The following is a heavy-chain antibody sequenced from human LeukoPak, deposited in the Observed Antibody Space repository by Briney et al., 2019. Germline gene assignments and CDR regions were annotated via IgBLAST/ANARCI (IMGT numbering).Heavy chain of an antibody. D-gene: IGHD1-1*01. V-gene: IGHV3-74*01. J-gene: IGHJ5*02. Sequence: GGSLRLSCAASGFTFSSYWMHWVRHPPGKGLVWVSRINSDGSTTTYAESVKGRFTISRDNAKNTLYLQMNSLRAEDTAVYYCAREPGNDRWFDRWGQGTLVTVSS. CDR3: AREPGNDRWFDR. CDR2: INSDGSTT. CDR1: GFTFSSYW.